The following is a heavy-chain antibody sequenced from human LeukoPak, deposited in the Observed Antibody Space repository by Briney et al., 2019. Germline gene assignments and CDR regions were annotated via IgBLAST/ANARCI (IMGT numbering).Heavy chain of an antibody. CDR2: INTNTGNP. Sequence: ASVKVSCKASGYTFTSYGISWVRQAPGQGLEWMGWINTNTGNPTYAQGFTGRFVFSLDTSVSTAYLQISSLKAEDTAVYYCARDSPDYDFWSGYYMGDYWGQGTLVTVSS. CDR3: ARDSPDYDFWSGYYMGDY. D-gene: IGHD3-3*01. J-gene: IGHJ4*02. V-gene: IGHV7-4-1*02. CDR1: GYTFTSYG.